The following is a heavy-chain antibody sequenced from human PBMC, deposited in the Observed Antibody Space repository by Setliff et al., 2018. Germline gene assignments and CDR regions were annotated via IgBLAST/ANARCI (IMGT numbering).Heavy chain of an antibody. Sequence: SVKVSCKASGGTFSSYAISWVRQAPGQGLEWMGGIIPILGIANYAQKFQGRVTITADESTSTAYMELSSLRSEDTAVYYCARGAYYDSSGSYAFDIWGQGTMVTVSS. CDR1: GGTFSSYA. CDR2: IIPILGIA. D-gene: IGHD3-22*01. CDR3: ARGAYYDSSGSYAFDI. V-gene: IGHV1-69*10. J-gene: IGHJ3*02.